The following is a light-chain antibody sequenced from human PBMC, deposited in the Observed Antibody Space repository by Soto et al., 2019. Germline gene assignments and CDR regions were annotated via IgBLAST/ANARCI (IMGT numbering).Light chain of an antibody. CDR3: QQFYNYPRT. V-gene: IGKV1-8*01. Sequence: AIRLTQSPSSFSASTGDRVSITCRATQDIGTDFGWYQQIPGKATKLLIYDASTLQTGVPSRFSGSGSGTDFTLTISYLQSEDFGTYYCQQFYNYPRTFGQGTKVDIK. CDR1: QDIGTD. CDR2: DAS. J-gene: IGKJ1*01.